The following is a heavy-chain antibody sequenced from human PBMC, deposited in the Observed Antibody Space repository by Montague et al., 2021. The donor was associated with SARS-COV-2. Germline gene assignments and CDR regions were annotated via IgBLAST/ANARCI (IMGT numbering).Heavy chain of an antibody. D-gene: IGHD3-22*01. CDR2: IYSGGSST. V-gene: IGHV3-23*03. Sequence: SLSLSFSASGFTFNSYAMSWVRQAPGKGLEWVSIIYSGGSSTYYADSVKGRFTISRDNSKNTLYLQMNSMIAEDTAVYYCAKTHRYYNRNFDYWGQGTLVTVSS. CDR1: GFTFNSYA. CDR3: AKTHRYYNRNFDY. J-gene: IGHJ4*02.